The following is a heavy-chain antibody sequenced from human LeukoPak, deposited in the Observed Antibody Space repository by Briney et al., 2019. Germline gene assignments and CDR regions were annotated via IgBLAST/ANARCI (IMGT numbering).Heavy chain of an antibody. D-gene: IGHD3-3*01. CDR1: GFTFSDYW. V-gene: IGHV3-21*01. J-gene: IGHJ6*03. CDR2: ISSSSSYI. CDR3: ARDGTIFGVVIPLYYYYYYYMDV. Sequence: GGSLRLSCAASGFTFSDYWMHWVRQAPGKGLEWVSSISSSSSYIYYADSVKGRFTISRDNAKNSLYLQMNSLRAEDTAVYYCARDGTIFGVVIPLYYYYYYYMDVWGKGTTVTVSS.